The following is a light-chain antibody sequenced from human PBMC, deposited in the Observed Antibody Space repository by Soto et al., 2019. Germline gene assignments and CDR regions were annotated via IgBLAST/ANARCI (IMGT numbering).Light chain of an antibody. CDR2: EVS. J-gene: IGLJ3*02. V-gene: IGLV2-14*01. Sequence: QSALTQPASVSGSPGQSITISCTGTSSDVGGYNYVSWYQQHPGKAPKLMIYEVSNRPSGVSNRFSGSKSGNTASLTSSGLQAEDEGDYYCSSYTSSSTLVVFGGGTKLTVL. CDR3: SSYTSSSTLVV. CDR1: SSDVGGYNY.